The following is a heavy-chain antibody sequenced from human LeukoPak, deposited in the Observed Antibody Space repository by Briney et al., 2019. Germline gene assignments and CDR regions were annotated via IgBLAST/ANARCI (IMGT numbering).Heavy chain of an antibody. CDR2: IYYSGST. J-gene: IGHJ2*01. V-gene: IGHV4-59*01. CDR3: AGTYYYESSGYYYEYWYFDL. CDR1: GGSISSYY. D-gene: IGHD3-22*01. Sequence: SETLSLTCTVSGGSISSYYWSWIRQPPGKGLEWIGYIYYSGSTDYSPSLRSRVTISVDTSKNQFSLRLSSVTAADTAVYYCAGTYYYESSGYYYEYWYFDLWGRGTLVTVSS.